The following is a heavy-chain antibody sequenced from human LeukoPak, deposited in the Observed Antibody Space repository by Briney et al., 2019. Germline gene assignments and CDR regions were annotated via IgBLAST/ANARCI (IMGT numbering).Heavy chain of an antibody. Sequence: GGSLRLSRAASEFTFTNYAMSWARQAPGEGLEWVSAISSSGAVTSYTNSVRGRFTISRDNSKNTVYLQMNSLTAEDTAIYYCARNRHDSARLPFDPWGQGTLVTVSS. D-gene: IGHD3-22*01. CDR3: ARNRHDSARLPFDP. V-gene: IGHV3-23*01. CDR2: ISSSGAVT. J-gene: IGHJ5*02. CDR1: EFTFTNYA.